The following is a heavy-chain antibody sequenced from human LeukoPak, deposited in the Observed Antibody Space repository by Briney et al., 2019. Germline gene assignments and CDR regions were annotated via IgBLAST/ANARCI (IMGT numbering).Heavy chain of an antibody. J-gene: IGHJ4*02. V-gene: IGHV3-11*04. CDR2: ISTSGSDA. D-gene: IGHD5-18*01. Sequence: GGSLRLSCAASGFTFSDYYMSWIRQAPGKGLEWVSYISTSGSDAYYADSVKGRFTISRDNAKNSLYLQMNSLRAEDTGVYYCAKDSYSKGDYWGQGVLVTVSS. CDR3: AKDSYSKGDY. CDR1: GFTFSDYY.